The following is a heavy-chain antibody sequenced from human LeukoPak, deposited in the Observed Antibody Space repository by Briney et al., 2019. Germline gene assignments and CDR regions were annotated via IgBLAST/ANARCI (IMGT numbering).Heavy chain of an antibody. Sequence: GGSLRLSCAASGITFSSYAMSWVRQAPGKGLEWVSAISGSGGSTYYADSVKGRFTISRDNSKNTLYLQMNSLRAEDTAVYYCAKAYYGSGRTPFDYWGQGTLVTVSS. CDR2: ISGSGGST. V-gene: IGHV3-23*01. CDR3: AKAYYGSGRTPFDY. J-gene: IGHJ4*02. CDR1: GITFSSYA. D-gene: IGHD3-10*01.